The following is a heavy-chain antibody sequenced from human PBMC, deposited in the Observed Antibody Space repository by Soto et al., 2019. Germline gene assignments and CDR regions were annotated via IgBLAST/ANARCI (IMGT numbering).Heavy chain of an antibody. CDR2: IYYSGST. J-gene: IGHJ6*02. Sequence: PSETLSLTCTVSGGSISSSSYYWGWIRQPPGKGLEWIGSIYYSGSTNYNPSLKSRVTISVDTSKNQFSLKLSSVTAADTAVYYCARGRRSSSFNYYYYYGMDVWGQGTTVTVSS. V-gene: IGHV4-39*07. CDR1: GGSISSSSYY. CDR3: ARGRRSSSFNYYYYYGMDV. D-gene: IGHD6-13*01.